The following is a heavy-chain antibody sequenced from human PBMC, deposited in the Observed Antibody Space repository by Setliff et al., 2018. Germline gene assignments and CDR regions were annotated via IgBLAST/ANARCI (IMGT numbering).Heavy chain of an antibody. V-gene: IGHV1-3*04. CDR3: ARVLFHCSSTSCYLDAFDI. CDR1: GYTFTNYP. CDR2: INTGNANT. D-gene: IGHD2-2*01. Sequence: ASVKVSCKASGYTFTNYPIHWVRQAPGQRPEWMGWINTGNANTKYSQKLQGRVTMTTDTSTSTAYMELRSLRSDDTAVYYCARVLFHCSSTSCYLDAFDIWGQGTMVT. J-gene: IGHJ3*02.